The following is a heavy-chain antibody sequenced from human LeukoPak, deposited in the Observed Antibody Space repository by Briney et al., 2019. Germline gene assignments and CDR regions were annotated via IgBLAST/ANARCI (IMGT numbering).Heavy chain of an antibody. V-gene: IGHV4-59*12. Sequence: SETLSLTCTVSGGSISSYYWSWIRQPPGKGLEWIGYIYYSGSTNYNPSLKSRVTISVDTSKNQVSLKLTSVTAADTAVYYCARVITIIRGLDPWGQGTLVTVSS. J-gene: IGHJ5*02. CDR1: GGSISSYY. CDR3: ARVITIIRGLDP. D-gene: IGHD3-10*01. CDR2: IYYSGST.